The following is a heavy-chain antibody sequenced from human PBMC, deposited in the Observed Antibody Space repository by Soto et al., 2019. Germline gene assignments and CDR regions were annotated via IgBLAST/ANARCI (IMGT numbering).Heavy chain of an antibody. V-gene: IGHV4-59*01. J-gene: IGHJ4*02. Sequence: SETLSLTCTVSGGSIRTYYWNWIRPPPGKGLEWIGYMYYGGSTNYNPSLKSRVTVSGDTSKNDFSLKLTSVTAADTAVYYCARSTGYGDSYFDYWGRGTLVTGSS. CDR3: ARSTGYGDSYFDY. CDR1: GGSIRTYY. CDR2: MYYGGST. D-gene: IGHD4-17*01.